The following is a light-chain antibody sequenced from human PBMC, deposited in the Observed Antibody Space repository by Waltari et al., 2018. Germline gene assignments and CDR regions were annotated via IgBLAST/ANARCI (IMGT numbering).Light chain of an antibody. CDR1: SGHTSYA. J-gene: IGLJ3*02. V-gene: IGLV4-69*01. CDR3: QTWDTGILV. Sequence: QLVLTQSPSASASLGASVKVTCTLSSGHTSYAIAWHQQQPEKGPRYLMKINSDGSHSKGDGIPDRFSGSSVGAERYLTISSLQSEDDADYYCQTWDTGILVFGGGTKLTVL. CDR2: INSDGSH.